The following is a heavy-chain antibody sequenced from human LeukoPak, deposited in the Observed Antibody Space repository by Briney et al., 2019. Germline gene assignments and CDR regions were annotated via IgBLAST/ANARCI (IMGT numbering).Heavy chain of an antibody. D-gene: IGHD2-15*01. CDR1: GGSFSGYY. Sequence: PSETLSLTCAVYGGSFSGYYWSWIRQPPGKGPEWIGEINHSGSTNYNPSLKSRVTISVDTSKNQFSLKLSSVTAADTAVYYCARGYCSGGSCYDYWGQGTLVTVSS. CDR2: INHSGST. CDR3: ARGYCSGGSCYDY. J-gene: IGHJ4*02. V-gene: IGHV4-34*01.